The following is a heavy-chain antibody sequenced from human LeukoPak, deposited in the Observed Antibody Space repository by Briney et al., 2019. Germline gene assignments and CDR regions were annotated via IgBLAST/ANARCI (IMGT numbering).Heavy chain of an antibody. CDR2: IIPILGIA. D-gene: IGHD3-3*01. V-gene: IGHV1-69*04. J-gene: IGHJ3*02. CDR3: ATARFLEWSPGAFDI. CDR1: GGTFSSYA. Sequence: RGASVKVSCKASGGTFSSYAISWVRQAPGQGLEWMGRIIPILGIANYAQKFQGRVTITADKSTSTAYMELSSLRSEDTAVYYCATARFLEWSPGAFDIWGQGTMVTVSS.